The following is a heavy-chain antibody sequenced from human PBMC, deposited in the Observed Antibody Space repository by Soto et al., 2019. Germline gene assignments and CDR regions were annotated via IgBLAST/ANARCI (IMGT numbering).Heavy chain of an antibody. D-gene: IGHD3-22*01. J-gene: IGHJ4*02. CDR1: GFTFGSYA. V-gene: IGHV3-23*01. CDR2: AGPSGSST. CDR3: ARTYYYDSTGYYRTFDY. Sequence: PGGALRLSCTASGFTFGSYAMSWVRLAPGKGLEWVSVAGPSGSSTFYADSVRGRFTISRDNVENTLYLQMNSLRVADTALYFCARTYYYDSTGYYRTFDYWGQGTLVPASP.